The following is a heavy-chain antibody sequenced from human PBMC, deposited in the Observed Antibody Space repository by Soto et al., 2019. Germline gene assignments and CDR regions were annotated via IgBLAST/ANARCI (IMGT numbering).Heavy chain of an antibody. CDR3: ARERGAANFDY. CDR1: GGSISSYY. D-gene: IGHD6-25*01. CDR2: IYYSGST. J-gene: IGHJ4*02. Sequence: PSETLSLTCTVSGGSISSYYWSWIRQPPGKGLEWIGYIYYSGSTNYNPSLKSRVTISVDTSKNQFSLKLSSVTAADTAVYYCARERGAANFDYWGQGTLVTVFS. V-gene: IGHV4-59*01.